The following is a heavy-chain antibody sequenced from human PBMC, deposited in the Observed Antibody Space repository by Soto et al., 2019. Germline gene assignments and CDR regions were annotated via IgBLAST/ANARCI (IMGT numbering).Heavy chain of an antibody. D-gene: IGHD5-12*01. Sequence: EVQLLESGGGLVQPGGSLRLSCAASGCTFSSQTMSWVRQAPGKGLEWVSVISSSGSTSYTDSVEGRFTISKDSSKNTLYLQLNSLRVEDTAVYYCAKGARDVDSWGQGTLVTVS. J-gene: IGHJ4*02. CDR3: AKGARDVDS. CDR1: GCTFSSQT. CDR2: ISSSGST. V-gene: IGHV3-23*01.